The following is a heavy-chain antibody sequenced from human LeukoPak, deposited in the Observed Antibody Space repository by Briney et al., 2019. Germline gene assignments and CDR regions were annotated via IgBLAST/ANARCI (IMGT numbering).Heavy chain of an antibody. Sequence: GGSLRLSCAASGFIFSSYAMTWVRRAPGKGLEWVSSIGDNGDNTYYADSVKGRFTISRDNSRNTAYLQMNSLRAGDTAVYYCAKLLSTGAYYPIDYWGQGTLVTVSS. CDR1: GFIFSSYA. CDR3: AKLLSTGAYYPIDY. V-gene: IGHV3-23*01. J-gene: IGHJ4*02. D-gene: IGHD3-22*01. CDR2: IGDNGDNT.